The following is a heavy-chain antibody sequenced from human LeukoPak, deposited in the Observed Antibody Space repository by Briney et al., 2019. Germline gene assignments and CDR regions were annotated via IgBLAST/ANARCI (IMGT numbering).Heavy chain of an antibody. CDR1: GGSISSGGYY. CDR2: IYYSGST. Sequence: SETLSLTCTVSGGSISSGGYYWSWIRQHPGKGLEWIGYIYYSGSTYYNPSLKSRVTISVDTSKNQFSLKLSSVTAADTAVYYCARRLGENLDAFDIWGQGTMVTVSS. J-gene: IGHJ3*02. V-gene: IGHV4-31*03. D-gene: IGHD3-16*01. CDR3: ARRLGENLDAFDI.